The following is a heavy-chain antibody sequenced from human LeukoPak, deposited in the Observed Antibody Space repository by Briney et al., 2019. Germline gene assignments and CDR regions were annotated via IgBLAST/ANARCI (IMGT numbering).Heavy chain of an antibody. J-gene: IGHJ3*02. CDR2: AYYSGST. D-gene: IGHD2-2*02. CDR1: GDSISSSGSF. CDR3: ASYCSITNCYKRAFHI. V-gene: IGHV4-39*01. Sequence: SETLSLTCTVSGDSISSSGSFWGWIRQPPGKGLEWIGSAYYSGSTYYNPSLKSRVTISVDTSKNQFSVNLSSVTAADTAVYYCASYCSITNCYKRAFHIWGQGTVVTVSS.